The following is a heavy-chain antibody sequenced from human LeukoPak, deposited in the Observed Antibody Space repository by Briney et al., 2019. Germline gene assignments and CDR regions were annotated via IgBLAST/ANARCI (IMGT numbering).Heavy chain of an antibody. CDR2: IYNSGNT. J-gene: IGHJ2*01. CDR3: ARRTVDDWYFDL. D-gene: IGHD4-17*01. V-gene: IGHV4-59*08. CDR1: GASISRHY. Sequence: SETLSLTCSVSGASISRHYWNWIRQPPGKGLEWIGHIYNSGNTNYNPSLKSRVTLSLDTSKNQFSLKLNSVTAADTAVYYCARRTVDDWYFDLWGRGTLVTVSS.